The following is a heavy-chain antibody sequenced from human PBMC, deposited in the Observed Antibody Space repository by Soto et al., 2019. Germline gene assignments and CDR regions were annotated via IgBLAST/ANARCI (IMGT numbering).Heavy chain of an antibody. CDR3: ARDRDSNFHSFDY. CDR1: GGSISSGGYY. V-gene: IGHV4-31*03. J-gene: IGHJ4*02. CDR2: IYYSGSA. Sequence: SETLSLTCTVSGGSISSGGYYWSWMRQHPGKGLEWIGYIYYSGSAYYNPSLKSRVTISVDTSKNQFSLKLSSVTAADTAVYYCARDRDSNFHSFDYWGQGTLVTVSS. D-gene: IGHD4-4*01.